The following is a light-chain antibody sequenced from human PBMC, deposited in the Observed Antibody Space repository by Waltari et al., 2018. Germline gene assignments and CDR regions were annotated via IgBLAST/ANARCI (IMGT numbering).Light chain of an antibody. CDR1: QSVGMS. CDR3: QHYVSLPVT. Sequence: SCRASQSVGMSLAWYQQKPGQAPRLLIYGASIRATGIPDRFSGGGSGTDFSLTISRLESEDFAAYHCQHYVSLPVTFGQGTKVEIK. V-gene: IGKV3-20*01. CDR2: GAS. J-gene: IGKJ1*01.